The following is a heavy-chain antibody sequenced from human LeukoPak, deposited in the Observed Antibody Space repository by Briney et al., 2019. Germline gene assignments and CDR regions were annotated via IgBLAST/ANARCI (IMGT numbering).Heavy chain of an antibody. CDR2: ISYDGSNK. CDR3: ARGAQADGY. D-gene: IGHD5-24*01. V-gene: IGHV3-30-3*01. Sequence: GGSLRLSCAASGFTFSSYAMHWVRQAPGKGLEWVAVISYDGSNKYYADSVKGRFTISRDNAKNSLYLQMNSLRAEDTAVYYCARGAQADGYWGQGTLVTVSS. J-gene: IGHJ4*02. CDR1: GFTFSSYA.